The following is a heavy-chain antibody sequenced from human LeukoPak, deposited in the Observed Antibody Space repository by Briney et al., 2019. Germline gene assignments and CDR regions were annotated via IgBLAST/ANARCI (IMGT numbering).Heavy chain of an antibody. D-gene: IGHD6-19*01. CDR2: ISGSGGGT. Sequence: GGSLRLSCVASGFTFSSYAMSWVRQAPGKGLEWVSTISGSGGGTYYSDSVKGWFTISRDNSKNTLYLQMNSLRADDTAVYYCAKGGSSGWYLGHFDYWGQGTLVTVSS. CDR1: GFTFSSYA. V-gene: IGHV3-23*01. J-gene: IGHJ4*02. CDR3: AKGGSSGWYLGHFDY.